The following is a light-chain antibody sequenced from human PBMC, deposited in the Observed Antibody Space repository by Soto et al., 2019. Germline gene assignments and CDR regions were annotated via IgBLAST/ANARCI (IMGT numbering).Light chain of an antibody. Sequence: EIVLTQSPGTLSLSPGERTTLSCRASQSVNNNYLGWYQQKPGQAPRLLIYGASSRATSIPDRFSGSGSGTDFTLTISRLEPEDFAVYYCQQYGDSPLTFGGGTKVEI. CDR2: GAS. CDR3: QQYGDSPLT. V-gene: IGKV3-20*01. J-gene: IGKJ4*01. CDR1: QSVNNNY.